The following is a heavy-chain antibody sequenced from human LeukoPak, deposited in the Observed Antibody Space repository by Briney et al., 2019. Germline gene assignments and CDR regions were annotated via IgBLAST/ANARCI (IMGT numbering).Heavy chain of an antibody. V-gene: IGHV3-74*01. CDR1: GFTFSNSW. Sequence: PGGSLRLSCAASGFTFSNSWMYWVRQAPGKGLVWVSRIKTDDSSAIYADSVKGRFTISRDNAKNTLYLQMNSLRAEDTAVYYCGRDLKDWGRGTLVTVS. CDR3: GRDLKD. J-gene: IGHJ4*02. CDR2: IKTDDSSA.